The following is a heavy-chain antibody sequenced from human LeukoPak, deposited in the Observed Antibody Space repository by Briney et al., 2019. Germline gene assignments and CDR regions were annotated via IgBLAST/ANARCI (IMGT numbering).Heavy chain of an antibody. CDR1: GFTFSNYE. J-gene: IGHJ1*01. CDR3: AKYYYDSSGYSKYFQH. D-gene: IGHD3-22*01. Sequence: HTGGSLRLSCAASGFTFSNYEMNWVRQAPGKGLEWVSYISSSGTTIYYADSVKGRFTISRDNAKNSLYLQMNSLRAEDTAVYYCAKYYYDSSGYSKYFQHWGQGTLVTVSS. CDR2: ISSSGTTI. V-gene: IGHV3-48*03.